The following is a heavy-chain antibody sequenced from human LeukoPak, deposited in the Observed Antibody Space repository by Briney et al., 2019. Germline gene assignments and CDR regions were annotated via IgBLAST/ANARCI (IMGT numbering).Heavy chain of an antibody. CDR2: IIPIFGTV. CDR1: GGTFSSYA. Sequence: SVKVSCKASGGTFSSYAISWVRQAPGQGLEWMGGIIPIFGTVKYAQKFQGRVMITADESTRTAYMELSSLRSEDTAVYYCARGSGRLYHFDYWGQGALVTVSS. J-gene: IGHJ4*02. V-gene: IGHV1-69*13. CDR3: ARGSGRLYHFDY. D-gene: IGHD2-8*01.